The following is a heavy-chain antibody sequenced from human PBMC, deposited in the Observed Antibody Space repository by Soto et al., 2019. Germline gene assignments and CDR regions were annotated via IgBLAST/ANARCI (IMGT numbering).Heavy chain of an antibody. Sequence: QVQLVESGGGVVQPGRSLRLSCAASGFTFTSYAMHWVRQAPGRGLEWVAFISFDGSNKYYADSVKGRFTISRDNSKNTRYLQMTSLRAEDTAVYYCARGAVPSYFDYWGQGTLVTVSS. CDR3: ARGAVPSYFDY. V-gene: IGHV3-30*01. CDR1: GFTFTSYA. CDR2: ISFDGSNK. J-gene: IGHJ4*02.